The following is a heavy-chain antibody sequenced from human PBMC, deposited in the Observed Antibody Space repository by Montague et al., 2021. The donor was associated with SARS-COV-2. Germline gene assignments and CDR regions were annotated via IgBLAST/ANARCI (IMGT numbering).Heavy chain of an antibody. CDR1: GYSISSEYF. CDR3: ARAYCGGDCNYLYIWFDS. CDR2: IYHGGFT. Sequence: SETLSLTCSVSGYSISSEYFWCWSRQPPGERLECVGAIYHGGFTHYNPSLKSLLTMSLDTSKNQFSLRLSSVTAADTAIYYCARAYCGGDCNYLYIWFDSWGQGALVTVSS. J-gene: IGHJ5*01. D-gene: IGHD2-21*01. V-gene: IGHV4-38-2*02.